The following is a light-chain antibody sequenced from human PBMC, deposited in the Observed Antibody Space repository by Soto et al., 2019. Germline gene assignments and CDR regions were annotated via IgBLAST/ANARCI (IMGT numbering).Light chain of an antibody. CDR1: QSFRGL. J-gene: IGKJ5*01. CDR3: QQRHMWPIT. CDR2: DAY. Sequence: EVVLTQSPVTLSLSPGERATLSCRASQSFRGLLAWYQQKPGQAPRVLIYDAYNRATGIPPRFSGSGSGTDFTLTISSLEPEDSAVYYCQQRHMWPITFGQGTRLEIK. V-gene: IGKV3-11*01.